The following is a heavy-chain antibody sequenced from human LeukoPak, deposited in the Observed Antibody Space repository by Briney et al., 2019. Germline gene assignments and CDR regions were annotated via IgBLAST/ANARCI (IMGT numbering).Heavy chain of an antibody. CDR1: EFTFSSYG. J-gene: IGHJ4*02. CDR3: AKATYYYDSSGFWGDY. D-gene: IGHD3-22*01. V-gene: IGHV3-30*18. CDR2: ISYDGSNK. Sequence: GGSLRLSCAASEFTFSSYGMHWVRQAPGKGLEWVAVISYDGSNKYYADSVKGRFTISRDNSKNTLYLQMNSLGAEDTAVYYCAKATYYYDSSGFWGDYWGQGTLVTVSS.